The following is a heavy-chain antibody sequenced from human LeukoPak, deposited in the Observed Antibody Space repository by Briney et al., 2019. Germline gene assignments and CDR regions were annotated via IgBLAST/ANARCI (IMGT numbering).Heavy chain of an antibody. CDR1: GFTFSNYW. Sequence: QPGGSLRLSCAASGFTFSNYWMTWVRQAPGKGLEWVANIKPDGSEKYYVDSVKGRFTISRDNAKNSLYLQMNSLRAEDTAVYYCARDLYTAMVTVGYWGQGTLVTVSS. J-gene: IGHJ4*02. D-gene: IGHD5-18*01. V-gene: IGHV3-7*01. CDR3: ARDLYTAMVTVGY. CDR2: IKPDGSEK.